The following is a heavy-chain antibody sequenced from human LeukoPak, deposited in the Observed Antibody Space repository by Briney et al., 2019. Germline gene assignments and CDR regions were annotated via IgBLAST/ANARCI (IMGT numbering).Heavy chain of an antibody. V-gene: IGHV3-74*01. CDR3: AREPTAYCGGDCYSG. CDR1: GFTFSSYW. Sequence: GGSLRLSCAASGFTFSSYWMHWVRQAPGKGLVWVSRINSDGSSTSYADSVKGRFTISRDNAKNTLYLQMNGLRAEDTAVYYCAREPTAYCGGDCYSGWGQGTLVTVSS. D-gene: IGHD2-21*02. J-gene: IGHJ4*02. CDR2: INSDGSST.